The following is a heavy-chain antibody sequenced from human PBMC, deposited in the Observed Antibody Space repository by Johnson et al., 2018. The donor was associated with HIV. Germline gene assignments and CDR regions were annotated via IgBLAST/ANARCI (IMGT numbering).Heavy chain of an antibody. CDR2: ISWNSGSV. D-gene: IGHD2-8*02. CDR3: ARGGYCTGGVCLGDAFDI. J-gene: IGHJ3*02. CDR1: GFSFGSYA. V-gene: IGHV3-9*01. Sequence: VQLVESGGGVVQPGRSLRLSCVASGFSFGSYAMHWVRQTPGKGLEWVSGISWNSGSVDYADSVKGRFTISRDNAKNSLYLQMNSLRPEDTALYYCARGGYCTGGVCLGDAFDIWGQGIMVTVSS.